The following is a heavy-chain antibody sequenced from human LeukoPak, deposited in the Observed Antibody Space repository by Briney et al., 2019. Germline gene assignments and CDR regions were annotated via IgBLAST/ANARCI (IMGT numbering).Heavy chain of an antibody. CDR1: GGSISSYY. Sequence: PSETLSLTCTVSGGSISSYYWSWIRQPPGKGLEWIGYIYHSGSTNYNPSLKSRVTISVDTSKNQFSLKLSSVTAADTAVYYCARRVYGDYRLNYFDYWGQGTLVTVSS. CDR2: IYHSGST. D-gene: IGHD4-17*01. V-gene: IGHV4-59*08. J-gene: IGHJ4*02. CDR3: ARRVYGDYRLNYFDY.